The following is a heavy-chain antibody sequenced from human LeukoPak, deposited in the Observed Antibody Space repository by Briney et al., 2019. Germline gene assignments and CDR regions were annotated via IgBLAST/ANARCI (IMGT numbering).Heavy chain of an antibody. CDR2: IYYSGST. D-gene: IGHD6-19*01. CDR3: ARLMGGQWLVLDY. V-gene: IGHV4-59*08. CDR1: GGSISSDH. Sequence: SETLSLTCTVSGGSISSDHWSWIRQPPGKGLEWIGYIYYSGSTNYNPSLKSRVTISVDTSKNQFSLKLSSVTAADTAVYYCARLMGGQWLVLDYWGQGTLVTVSS. J-gene: IGHJ4*02.